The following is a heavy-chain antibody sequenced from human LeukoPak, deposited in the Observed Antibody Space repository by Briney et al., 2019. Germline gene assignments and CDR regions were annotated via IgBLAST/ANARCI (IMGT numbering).Heavy chain of an antibody. CDR1: GXTFSSYW. V-gene: IGHV3-74*01. J-gene: IGHJ4*02. D-gene: IGHD1-1*01. CDR3: ARDSNSYFDY. CDR2: INRDGSNT. Sequence: GGSLRLSCAASGXTFSSYWMHWVRQAPGKGQVWVSRINRDGSNTGNADSVKGRFTISRDNARNTLYLQMNSLRAEDTAVYYCARDSNSYFDYWGLGSLVTVSS.